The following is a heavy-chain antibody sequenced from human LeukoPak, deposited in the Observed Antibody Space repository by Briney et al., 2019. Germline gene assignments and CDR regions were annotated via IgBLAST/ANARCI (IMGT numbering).Heavy chain of an antibody. V-gene: IGHV3-74*01. J-gene: IGHJ4*02. CDR2: INSDATST. D-gene: IGHD6-13*01. CDR1: GFTFSSYW. CDR3: ARDYGRSWYPDY. Sequence: PGGSLRLSCAASGFTFSSYWMHWVRQAPGKGLVWVSRINSDATSTSYADSVKGRFTISRDNAKNTLYLQMNSLRGEDTAVYYRARDYGRSWYPDYWGQGTLVTVSS.